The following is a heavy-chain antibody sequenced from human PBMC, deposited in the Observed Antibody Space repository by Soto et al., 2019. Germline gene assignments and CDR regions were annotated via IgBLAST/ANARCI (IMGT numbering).Heavy chain of an antibody. CDR3: TRGIDGLSVYPGYYLDH. D-gene: IGHD3-9*01. CDR1: GFIFSDSA. Sequence: EVQLVESGGGLVQPGGSLKLSCAASGFIFSDSALHWVRQASGKGLEWVGRIRRKANNYATTYAASVEGRFAISRDDSKDTAHLQMNSLKTEDTAIYYRTRGIDGLSVYPGYYLDHWRQGTLVTVSS. V-gene: IGHV3-73*02. CDR2: IRRKANNYAT. J-gene: IGHJ4*02.